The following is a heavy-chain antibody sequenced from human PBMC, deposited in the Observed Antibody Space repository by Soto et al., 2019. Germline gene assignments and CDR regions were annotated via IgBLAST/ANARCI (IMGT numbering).Heavy chain of an antibody. CDR1: GFTFSSYA. V-gene: IGHV3-23*01. J-gene: IGHJ4*02. Sequence: GGSLRLSCAASGFTFSSYAMSWVRQAPGKGLEWVSAISGSGGSTYYADSVKGRFTISRDNSKNTLYLQMNSLRAEDTAVYYCAKTPHRRDVMVTHLFDYWGQGTLVTVSS. CDR3: AKTPHRRDVMVTHLFDY. CDR2: ISGSGGST. D-gene: IGHD2-15*01.